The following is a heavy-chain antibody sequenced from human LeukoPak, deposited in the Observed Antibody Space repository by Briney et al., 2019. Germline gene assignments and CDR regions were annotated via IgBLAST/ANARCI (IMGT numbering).Heavy chain of an antibody. CDR3: ARRNGGCSSTSCYSYYFDY. V-gene: IGHV4-28*01. Sequence: ADTLSLTYAVDGYCIRSSNWWGWIRQPPGKGLEWIGYIYYSGSTYYNPSLKSRVTISVDTSKNQFSLKLSSVTAADTAVYYCARRNGGCSSTSCYSYYFDYWGQGTLVTVSS. CDR2: IYYSGST. J-gene: IGHJ4*02. CDR1: GYCIRSSNW. D-gene: IGHD2-2*01.